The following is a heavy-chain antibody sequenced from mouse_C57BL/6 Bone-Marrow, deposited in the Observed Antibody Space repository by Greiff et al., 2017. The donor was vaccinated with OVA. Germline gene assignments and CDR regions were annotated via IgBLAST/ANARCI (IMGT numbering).Heavy chain of an antibody. CDR2: IDPSDSYT. D-gene: IGHD1-2*01. J-gene: IGHJ4*01. Sequence: QVQLQQPGAELVRPGPSVKLSCKASGYTFTSYWMHWVKQRPGQGLEWIGVIDPSDSYTNYNQKFKGKATLTVDTSSSTAYMQLSSLTSEDSAVYYCARRATTADYWGQGTSVTVSS. CDR3: ARRATTADY. CDR1: GYTFTSYW. V-gene: IGHV1-59*01.